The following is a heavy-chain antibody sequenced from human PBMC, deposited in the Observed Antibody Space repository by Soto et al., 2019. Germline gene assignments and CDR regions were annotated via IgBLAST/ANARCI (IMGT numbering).Heavy chain of an antibody. J-gene: IGHJ4*02. D-gene: IGHD4-4*01. CDR1: GFTFNAYA. CDR3: ARVASAYINSIDH. CDR2: IGGSGGNR. V-gene: IGHV3-23*01. Sequence: EVQLLESGGDLVQPGGSLRLSCAASGFTFNAYAMTWVRQAPGKGLEWVSAIGGSGGNRYYAASVKGRFTISRDNSKDTLDLQMNRLRVEDTAVYYCARVASAYINSIDHWGQGILVTVSS.